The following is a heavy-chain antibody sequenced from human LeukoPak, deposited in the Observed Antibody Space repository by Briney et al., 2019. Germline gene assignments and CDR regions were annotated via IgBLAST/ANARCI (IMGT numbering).Heavy chain of an antibody. CDR3: AAIRFLEWFPEDY. CDR2: ISAYNGDT. V-gene: IGHV1-18*01. D-gene: IGHD3-3*01. Sequence: ASVKVSCKASGYTFTSYGISWVRQAPGQGVEWVGWISAYNGDTNYAQKLQGRVTMTTDTYTSTAYMELRSLRSDDTAVYYCAAIRFLEWFPEDYWGQGTLVTVSS. CDR1: GYTFTSYG. J-gene: IGHJ4*02.